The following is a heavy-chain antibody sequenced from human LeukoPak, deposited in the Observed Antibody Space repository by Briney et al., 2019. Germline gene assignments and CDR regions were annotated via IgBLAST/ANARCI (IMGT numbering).Heavy chain of an antibody. CDR1: GSSISSHS. Sequence: SGTLSLTCTVSGSSISSHSWNWIRQPPGKGLEWIGYVSHSGNTSYSPSLKDRVTISLDTSKNQFSLKLTSVTAADTAVFYCVRAFTVTTGVYYFDYWGQGTLVTVSS. J-gene: IGHJ4*02. CDR3: VRAFTVTTGVYYFDY. D-gene: IGHD4-17*01. CDR2: VSHSGNT. V-gene: IGHV4-59*11.